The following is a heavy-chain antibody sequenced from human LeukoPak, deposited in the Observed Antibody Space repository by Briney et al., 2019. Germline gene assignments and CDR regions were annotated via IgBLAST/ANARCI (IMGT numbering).Heavy chain of an antibody. Sequence: SETLSLTCAVYGGSITGYYWSWIRQTPERGLEWVGEIHYTGATSYNPSLKSRATISTDTSKNQFSLRLSSVTAADTAVYYCARGNILTGYCFDFWGQGALVTVSS. J-gene: IGHJ4*02. CDR2: IHYTGAT. D-gene: IGHD3-9*01. V-gene: IGHV4-34*01. CDR3: ARGNILTGYCFDF. CDR1: GGSITGYY.